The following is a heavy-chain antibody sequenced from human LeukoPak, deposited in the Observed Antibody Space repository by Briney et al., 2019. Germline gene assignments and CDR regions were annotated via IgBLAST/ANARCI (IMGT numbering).Heavy chain of an antibody. V-gene: IGHV4-59*01. CDR2: VYYSGTT. D-gene: IGHD4/OR15-4a*01. Sequence: AGTLSLTCTVSGGSISYYYWSWIRQSPGKGLEWIGYVYYSGTTNYNPSLKSRVTISVDTSKNQFSLQRRSVTAADTAVYYCAREDPQTRVPEGMDVWGQGTTVTVSS. CDR1: GGSISYYY. J-gene: IGHJ6*02. CDR3: AREDPQTRVPEGMDV.